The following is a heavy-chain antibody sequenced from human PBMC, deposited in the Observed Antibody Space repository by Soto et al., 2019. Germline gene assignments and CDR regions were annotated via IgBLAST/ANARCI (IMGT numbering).Heavy chain of an antibody. Sequence: GASVKVSCKASGYTFTDYYMHWVRQAPGQGLEWMGIINPSGGSTSYAQKFQGRVTMTRDTSTSTVYMELSSLRSEDTAVYYCARALAAAGTARGTYYFDYWGQGTLVTVSS. CDR3: ARALAAAGTARGTYYFDY. CDR2: INPSGGST. D-gene: IGHD6-13*01. J-gene: IGHJ4*02. CDR1: GYTFTDYY. V-gene: IGHV1-46*01.